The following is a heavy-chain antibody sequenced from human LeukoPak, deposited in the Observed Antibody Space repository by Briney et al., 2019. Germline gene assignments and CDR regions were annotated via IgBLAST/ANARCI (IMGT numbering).Heavy chain of an antibody. CDR3: ARDRGGSIAAACTFDY. Sequence: SVKICCKAAGGTFSSYAISWVRQAPGQGLEWRGGIIPIFGIANSAQKFPGRVTITADKSTSTAYMELSRMRSEDTAVYCGARDRGGSIAAACTFDYWGQGTLVTVSS. V-gene: IGHV1-69*17. J-gene: IGHJ4*02. CDR1: GGTFSSYA. CDR2: IIPIFGIA. D-gene: IGHD6-13*01.